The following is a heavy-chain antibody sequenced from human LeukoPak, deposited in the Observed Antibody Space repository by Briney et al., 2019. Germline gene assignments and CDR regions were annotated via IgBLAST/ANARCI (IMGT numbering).Heavy chain of an antibody. Sequence: GRSLRLSCAASGFTFSSYGMHWARQAPGKGLEWVAVIWDDGRNKDYADSVKGRFTISRDNSKDTLYLQMNSLRVEDTAVYYCAKDTFYHDTSGYYVFDQWGQGTLVTVSS. CDR1: GFTFSSYG. J-gene: IGHJ4*02. CDR2: IWDDGRNK. V-gene: IGHV3-33*06. CDR3: AKDTFYHDTSGYYVFDQ. D-gene: IGHD3-22*01.